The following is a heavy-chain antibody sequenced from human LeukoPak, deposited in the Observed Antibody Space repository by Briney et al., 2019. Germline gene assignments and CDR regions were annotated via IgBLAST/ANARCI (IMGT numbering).Heavy chain of an antibody. Sequence: PSETLSLTCAVYGGSFSGYYWSWIRQPPGKGLEWIGEINHSGSTNYNPSLKSRVTISVDTSKNQFSLKLSSVTAADTAVYYCSVLASGWLSDYWGQGTLVTVSS. CDR2: INHSGST. CDR3: SVLASGWLSDY. D-gene: IGHD6-19*01. V-gene: IGHV4-34*01. J-gene: IGHJ4*02. CDR1: GGSFSGYY.